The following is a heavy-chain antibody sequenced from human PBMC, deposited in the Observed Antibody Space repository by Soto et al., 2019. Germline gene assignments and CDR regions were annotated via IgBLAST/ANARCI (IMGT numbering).Heavy chain of an antibody. D-gene: IGHD1-1*01. CDR2: ISSSSSTI. Sequence: VGSLRLSCAASGFTFSSYSMNWVRQAPGKGLEWVSYISSSSSTIYYADSVKGRFTISRDNAKNSLYLQMNSLRAEDTAVYYCARAYKNNWFDPWGQGTLVTVSS. CDR3: ARAYKNNWFDP. J-gene: IGHJ5*02. CDR1: GFTFSSYS. V-gene: IGHV3-48*01.